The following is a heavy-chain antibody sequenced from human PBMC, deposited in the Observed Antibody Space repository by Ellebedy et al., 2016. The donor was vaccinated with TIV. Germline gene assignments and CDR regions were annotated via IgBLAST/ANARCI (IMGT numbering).Heavy chain of an antibody. Sequence: SETLSLTXAVSGGSISSGGNSWSWIRQPPGKGLEWIGYIYHSGRTSYNPSLKSRVAISVDRSRKQFSLKLNSVTAADTAFYYCARGRHTYGFEWIDSWGQGILVTVSS. D-gene: IGHD3-10*01. V-gene: IGHV4-30-2*01. CDR3: ARGRHTYGFEWIDS. CDR1: GGSISSGGNS. CDR2: IYHSGRT. J-gene: IGHJ5*01.